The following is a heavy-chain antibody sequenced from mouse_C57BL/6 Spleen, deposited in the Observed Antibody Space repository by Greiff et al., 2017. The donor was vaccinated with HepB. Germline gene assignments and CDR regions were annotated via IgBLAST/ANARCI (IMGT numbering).Heavy chain of an antibody. CDR3: AREYPAWFAY. V-gene: IGHV1-64*01. CDR2: IHPNSGST. J-gene: IGHJ3*01. D-gene: IGHD5-1*01. Sequence: QVQLQHPGAELVKPGASVKLSCKASGYTFTSYWMHWVKQRPGQGLEWIGMIHPNSGSTNYNEKFKSKATLTVDKSSSTAYMQLSSLTSEDSAVYYCAREYPAWFAYWGQGTLVTVSA. CDR1: GYTFTSYW.